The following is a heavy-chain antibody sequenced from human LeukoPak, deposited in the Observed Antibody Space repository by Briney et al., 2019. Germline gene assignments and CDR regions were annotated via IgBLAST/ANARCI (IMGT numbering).Heavy chain of an antibody. CDR1: GGSLSGYY. V-gene: IGHV4-34*01. Sequence: PSETLSLTCAVYGGSLSGYYWSWIRQPPGKGLEWIGEINHSGSTNYNPSLKSRVTISVDTSKNQFSLKLSSVTAADTAVYYCARAAGLATMVRGPGDYWGQGTLVTVSS. D-gene: IGHD3-10*01. CDR3: ARAAGLATMVRGPGDY. J-gene: IGHJ4*02. CDR2: INHSGST.